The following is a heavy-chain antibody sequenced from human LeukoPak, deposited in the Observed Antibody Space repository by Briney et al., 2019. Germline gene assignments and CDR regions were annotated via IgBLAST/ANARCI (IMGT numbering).Heavy chain of an antibody. Sequence: PGGSLRLSCAASGLTFSSYWMSWVRQAPGKGLEWVANIKQDGSEKYYVDSVKGRFTISRDNAKNSLYLQMNSLRAEDAAVYFCAKAPVTSCRGAYCYPFDSWGQGTLVTVSS. V-gene: IGHV3-7*03. D-gene: IGHD2-21*01. CDR3: AKAPVTSCRGAYCYPFDS. CDR1: GLTFSSYW. J-gene: IGHJ4*02. CDR2: IKQDGSEK.